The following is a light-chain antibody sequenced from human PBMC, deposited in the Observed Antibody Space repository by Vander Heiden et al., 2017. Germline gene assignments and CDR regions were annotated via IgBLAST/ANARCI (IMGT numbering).Light chain of an antibody. CDR1: QTITYY. Sequence: DMQLTQSPPFLSASVGDRVTITCRASQTITYYLNWYQQKSGKAPKLLIQGASTLQSGVPSRFSGSGSGTDFTLTISSLQPEDFATYYCQETYSTSRCTFGQGTKLEI. J-gene: IGKJ2*02. CDR2: GAS. CDR3: QETYSTSRCT. V-gene: IGKV1-39*01.